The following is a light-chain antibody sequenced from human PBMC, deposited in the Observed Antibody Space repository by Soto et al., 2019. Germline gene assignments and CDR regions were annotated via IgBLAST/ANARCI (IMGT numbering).Light chain of an antibody. Sequence: DLQMTQSPSTLSGSVGDRVTIPCRASQTISSWLAWYQQKPGKAPKLLIYKASTLQTGVPSRFSGSGSGTDFTLTISRLEPEDFAVYYCQQYGSSGTFGQGTKVDIK. V-gene: IGKV1-5*03. CDR2: KAS. CDR1: QTISSW. CDR3: QQYGSSGT. J-gene: IGKJ1*01.